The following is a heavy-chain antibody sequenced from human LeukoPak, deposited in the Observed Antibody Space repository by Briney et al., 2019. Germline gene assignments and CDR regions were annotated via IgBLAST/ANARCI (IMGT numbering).Heavy chain of an antibody. CDR1: GGSISSGGYS. Sequence: SQTLSLTCAVSGGSISSGGYSWSWIRQPPGKGLEWIGYIYYSGNTNYNPSLKSRVTISVDTSKNQFSLKLSSVTAADTAVYYCARGYCSSTSCSEFDYWGQGTLVTVSS. J-gene: IGHJ4*02. V-gene: IGHV4-61*08. CDR2: IYYSGNT. CDR3: ARGYCSSTSCSEFDY. D-gene: IGHD2-2*01.